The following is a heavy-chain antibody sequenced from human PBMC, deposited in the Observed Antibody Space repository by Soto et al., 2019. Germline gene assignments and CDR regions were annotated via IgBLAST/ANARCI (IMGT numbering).Heavy chain of an antibody. Sequence: ASVRVSCKASGYTFSDRDLHWVRQAPGQGLEWMGIIHPTGGSTSYAQKFQDRVTMTTDTSTSTVYMELRSLRSDDTAMFYCARGPALDTWGQGTLVTVSS. CDR3: ARGPALDT. J-gene: IGHJ5*02. V-gene: IGHV1-46*01. CDR2: IHPTGGST. CDR1: GYTFSDRD.